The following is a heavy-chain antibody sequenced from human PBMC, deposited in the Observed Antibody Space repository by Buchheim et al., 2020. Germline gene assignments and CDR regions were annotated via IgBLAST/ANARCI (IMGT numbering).Heavy chain of an antibody. V-gene: IGHV4-61*01. Sequence: QVQLQESGPGLVKPSETLSLTCTVSGGSVSSGSYYWSWIRQPPGKGLEWIGYIYYSGSTNYNPSLKSRVTISVDTSKNQFSLKLSSVTAADTAVYYCARKTYYDFWSGYSIGGAPFDYWGQGTL. CDR1: GGSVSSGSYY. D-gene: IGHD3-3*01. CDR2: IYYSGST. CDR3: ARKTYYDFWSGYSIGGAPFDY. J-gene: IGHJ4*02.